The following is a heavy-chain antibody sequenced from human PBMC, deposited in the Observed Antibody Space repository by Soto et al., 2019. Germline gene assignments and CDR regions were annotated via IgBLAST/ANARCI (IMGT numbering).Heavy chain of an antibody. CDR1: GFTFSSYS. CDR3: ARSRVTERGAFDI. D-gene: IGHD4-17*01. CDR2: ISSSGSYI. V-gene: IGHV3-21*01. J-gene: IGHJ3*02. Sequence: GSLRLSCAASGFTFSSYSMNWVRQAPGGGLEWVSYISSSGSYIYYADSVKGRFTISRDSARDSLFLQMSSLRAEDTAVYYCARSRVTERGAFDIWGQGTMVTV.